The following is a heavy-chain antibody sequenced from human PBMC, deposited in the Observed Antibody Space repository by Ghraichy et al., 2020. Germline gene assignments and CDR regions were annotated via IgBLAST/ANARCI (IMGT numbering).Heavy chain of an antibody. CDR1: GGSISSGGYS. CDR2: IYHSGST. V-gene: IGHV4-30-2*01. J-gene: IGHJ5*02. CDR3: ARGNGDSWFDP. Sequence: SQTLSLTCAVSGGSISSGGYSWSWIRQPPGKGLEWIGYIYHSGSTYYNPSLKSRVTISVDRSKNQFSLKLSSVTAADTAVYYCARGNGDSWFDPWGQGTLVTVSS. D-gene: IGHD4-17*01.